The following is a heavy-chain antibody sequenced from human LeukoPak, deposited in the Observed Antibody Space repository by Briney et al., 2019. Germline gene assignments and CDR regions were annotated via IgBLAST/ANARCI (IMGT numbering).Heavy chain of an antibody. D-gene: IGHD1-26*01. CDR2: IWYDGSNK. CDR1: GFTFSSYG. V-gene: IGHV3-33*06. CDR3: AKATQWELLSFDY. J-gene: IGHJ4*02. Sequence: PGGSLRLSCAASGFTFSSYGMHWVRQVPGKGLEWVAVIWYDGSNKYYADSVKGRFTISRDNSKNTLYLQMNSLRAEDTAVYYCAKATQWELLSFDYWGQGTLVTVSS.